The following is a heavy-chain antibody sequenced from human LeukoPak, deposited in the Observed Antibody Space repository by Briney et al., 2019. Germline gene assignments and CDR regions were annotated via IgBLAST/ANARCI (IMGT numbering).Heavy chain of an antibody. CDR2: ISSSSSYI. Sequence: GGSLRLSCAASGFTFSSYSMNWVRQAPGKGLEWVSSISSSSSYIYYADSVKGRFTISRDNAKNSLYLQMNSLRAEDTAVYYCARELRGNYFVYWGQGTLVTVSS. CDR1: GFTFSSYS. V-gene: IGHV3-21*01. CDR3: ARELRGNYFVY. J-gene: IGHJ4*02.